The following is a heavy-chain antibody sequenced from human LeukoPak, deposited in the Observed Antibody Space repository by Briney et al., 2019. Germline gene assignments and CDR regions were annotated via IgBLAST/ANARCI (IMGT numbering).Heavy chain of an antibody. CDR1: GGSISSSSYY. Sequence: SETLSLTCTVSGGSISSSSYYWGWIRQPPGKGLEWIGSIYYSGSTYYNPSLKSRVTISVDTSKNQFSLKLSSVTAADTAVYYCARDVRWLVSRYYFDYWGQGTLVTVSS. D-gene: IGHD6-19*01. V-gene: IGHV4-39*07. J-gene: IGHJ4*02. CDR2: IYYSGST. CDR3: ARDVRWLVSRYYFDY.